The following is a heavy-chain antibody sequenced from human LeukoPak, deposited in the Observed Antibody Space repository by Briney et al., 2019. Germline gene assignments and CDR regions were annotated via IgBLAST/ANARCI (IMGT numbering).Heavy chain of an antibody. CDR2: ISAYNGNT. D-gene: IGHD3-3*01. J-gene: IGHJ4*02. V-gene: IGHV1-18*01. CDR1: GYTFTSYG. Sequence: ASVKVSFKASGYTFTSYGIRWVRQAPGQGLEWMGWISAYNGNTNYAQKLQGRVTMTTDTSTSTAYMELRSLRSDDTAVYYCARSYYDFWSGYYTSPFFDYWGQGTLVPVSS. CDR3: ARSYYDFWSGYYTSPFFDY.